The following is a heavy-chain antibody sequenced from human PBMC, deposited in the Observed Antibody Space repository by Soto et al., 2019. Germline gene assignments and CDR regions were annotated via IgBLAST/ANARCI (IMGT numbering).Heavy chain of an antibody. Sequence: QVQLVQSGAEVKKPGSSVKVSCKASGGTFSSYAISWVRQAPGQGLEWMGWIIPSTGTANYAQKFQGRVTITADEPTSTAYMELSSLRSEDTAVYYCARSQGSSTSLEIYYYYYYGMDVWGQGTTVTVSS. V-gene: IGHV1-69*01. CDR2: IIPSTGTA. CDR3: ARSQGSSTSLEIYYYYYYGMDV. D-gene: IGHD2-2*01. J-gene: IGHJ6*02. CDR1: GGTFSSYA.